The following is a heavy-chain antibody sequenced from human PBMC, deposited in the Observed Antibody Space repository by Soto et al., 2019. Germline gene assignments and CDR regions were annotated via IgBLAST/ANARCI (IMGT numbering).Heavy chain of an antibody. D-gene: IGHD3-22*01. CDR2: ISDSGSNT. Sequence: GGSLRLSCAAFGFKISSSSMNWVRQAPGRGLEWVAYISDSGSNTLYADSVKGRFTISRDNSKNTLYLQMNSLRAEDTAVYYCARDFGHIVVVTYFDYWGQGTLVTVSP. CDR1: GFKISSSS. V-gene: IGHV3-48*01. CDR3: ARDFGHIVVVTYFDY. J-gene: IGHJ4*02.